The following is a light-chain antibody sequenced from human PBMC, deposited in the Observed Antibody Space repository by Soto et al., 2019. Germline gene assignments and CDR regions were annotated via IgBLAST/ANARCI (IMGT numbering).Light chain of an antibody. CDR1: SSNVGSYNY. V-gene: IGLV2-14*01. J-gene: IGLJ1*01. CDR2: EVN. Sequence: QSALTQPASVSGSPGQSITISCNETSSNVGSYNYVSWFQQHPGKAPKLMIYEVNNRSSGVSDRFFGSKSGNTASLTISGLQAEDEADYYCSSYTSISTSYVFGTGTKLTVL. CDR3: SSYTSISTSYV.